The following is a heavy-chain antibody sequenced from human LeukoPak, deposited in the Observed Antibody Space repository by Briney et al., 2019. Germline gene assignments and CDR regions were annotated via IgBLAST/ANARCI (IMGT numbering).Heavy chain of an antibody. CDR3: ARISITTTGNIFDY. CDR2: INYSGNT. D-gene: IGHD1-1*01. Sequence: SETLSLTCTVSGGSISSSSHYCGWVRQPPGKGLEGFGSINYSGNTYYTSSLKRRVTISVDPSKNQFSLKLSSVTAADTAVYYCARISITTTGNIFDYWGQGTLVTVSS. J-gene: IGHJ4*02. V-gene: IGHV4-39*07. CDR1: GGSISSSSHY.